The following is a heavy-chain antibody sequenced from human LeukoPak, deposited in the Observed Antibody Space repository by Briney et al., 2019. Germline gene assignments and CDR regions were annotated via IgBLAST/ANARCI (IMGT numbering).Heavy chain of an antibody. J-gene: IGHJ5*02. CDR1: GFTFSSYG. D-gene: IGHD1-26*01. CDR3: ARAGWEKDRFDP. CDR2: ISGSGGST. Sequence: GGSLRLSCAASGFTFSSYGMSWVRQAPGKGLEWVSAISGSGGSTYYADSVKGRFTISRDNSKNTLYLQMNSLRAEDTAVYYRARAGWEKDRFDPWGQGTLVTVSS. V-gene: IGHV3-23*01.